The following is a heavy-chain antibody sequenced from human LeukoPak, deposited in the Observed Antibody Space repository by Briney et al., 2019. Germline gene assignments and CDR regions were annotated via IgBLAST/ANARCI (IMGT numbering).Heavy chain of an antibody. CDR2: INPNSGGT. Sequence: ASVKVSCKASGYTFTGYYMHWVRQAPGQGLEWMGWINPNSGGTNYAQKFQGRVTMTRDTSISTAYMELSRLRSDDTAVYYCARGRVVGESDFDYWGQGTLVTVSS. V-gene: IGHV1-2*02. CDR1: GYTFTGYY. J-gene: IGHJ4*02. CDR3: ARGRVVGESDFDY. D-gene: IGHD3-10*01.